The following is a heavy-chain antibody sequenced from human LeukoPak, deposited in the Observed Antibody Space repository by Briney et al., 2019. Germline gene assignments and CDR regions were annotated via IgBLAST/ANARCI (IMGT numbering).Heavy chain of an antibody. CDR3: AKDYGDYVGLRHYYGMDV. CDR1: GFTFSSYA. V-gene: IGHV3-21*01. J-gene: IGHJ6*02. CDR2: ISSSSSYI. Sequence: PGGSLRLSCAASGFTFSSYAMSWVRQAPGKGLEWVSSISSSSSYIYYADSVKGRFTISRDNAKNSLYLQMNSLRAEDTAVYYCAKDYGDYVGLRHYYGMDVWGQGTTVTVSS. D-gene: IGHD4-17*01.